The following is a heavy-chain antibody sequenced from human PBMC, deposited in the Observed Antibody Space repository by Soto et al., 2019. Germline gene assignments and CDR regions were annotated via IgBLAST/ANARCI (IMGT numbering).Heavy chain of an antibody. J-gene: IGHJ6*02. D-gene: IGHD3-16*01. CDR3: ARDLARSYRMDV. CDR1: GFTFESSW. CDR2: INTDGRST. Sequence: PGGSLRLSCGASGFTFESSWMHWVRQAPGKGLAWVSRINTDGRSTLYADSVRGRFTISRDNAKNTLYLQMNSLRAEDTAVYYCARDLARSYRMDVWGQGTTVTVSS. V-gene: IGHV3-74*01.